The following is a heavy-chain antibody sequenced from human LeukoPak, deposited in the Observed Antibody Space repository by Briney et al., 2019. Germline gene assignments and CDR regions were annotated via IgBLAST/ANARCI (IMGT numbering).Heavy chain of an antibody. CDR3: AKLMPIRGRPGYYDFWSGNDAFDI. CDR1: GFTFSSYA. J-gene: IGHJ3*02. Sequence: GGSLRLSCAASGFTFSSYAMHWVRQAPGKGLEWVAVISYDGSNKYYADSVKGRFTISRDNSKNTLYLQMNSLRAEDTAVYYCAKLMPIRGRPGYYDFWSGNDAFDIWGQGTMVTVSS. V-gene: IGHV3-30-3*02. CDR2: ISYDGSNK. D-gene: IGHD3-3*01.